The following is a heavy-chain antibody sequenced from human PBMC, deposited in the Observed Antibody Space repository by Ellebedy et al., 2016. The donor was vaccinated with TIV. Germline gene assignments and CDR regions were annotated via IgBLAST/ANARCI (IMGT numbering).Heavy chain of an antibody. CDR1: GGSISSYY. V-gene: IGHV4-59*08. Sequence: MPSETLSLTCTVSGGSISSYYWSWIRQPPGKGLEWIGYIYYSGSTNYNPSLKSRVTISVDTSKNQFSLKLSSVTAADTAVYYCARPIFSGYYAWFDPWGQGTLVTVSS. CDR3: ARPIFSGYYAWFDP. J-gene: IGHJ5*02. D-gene: IGHD3-22*01. CDR2: IYYSGST.